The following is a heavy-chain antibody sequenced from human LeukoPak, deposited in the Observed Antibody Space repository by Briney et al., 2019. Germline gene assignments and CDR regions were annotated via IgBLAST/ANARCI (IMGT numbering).Heavy chain of an antibody. CDR1: GFTFNIYG. CDR3: AKSTGGDSGSYSFDS. J-gene: IGHJ5*01. D-gene: IGHD3-10*01. Sequence: GGSLRLSCAASGFTFNIYGMHWVRQAPGKGLEGVAYIRYDGGNKYYGDSVKGRFTISRDNSKNTLYVQMNSLSAEDTAVYYCAKSTGGDSGSYSFDSWGQGTLVTVSS. V-gene: IGHV3-30*02. CDR2: IRYDGGNK.